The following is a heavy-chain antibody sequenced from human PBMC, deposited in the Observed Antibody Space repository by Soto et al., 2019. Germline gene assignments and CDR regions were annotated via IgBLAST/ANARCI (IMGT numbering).Heavy chain of an antibody. CDR1: GFTFSSYA. Sequence: QVQLVESGGGVVQPGRSLRLSCAASGFTFSSYAMHWVRQAPGKGLEWVAVISYDGSNKYYADSVKGRFTISRDNSKNTLYLQMNSLRAEDTAVYYCARDTEITMIVVVTLDYWGQGTLVTVSS. D-gene: IGHD3-22*01. V-gene: IGHV3-30-3*01. J-gene: IGHJ4*02. CDR2: ISYDGSNK. CDR3: ARDTEITMIVVVTLDY.